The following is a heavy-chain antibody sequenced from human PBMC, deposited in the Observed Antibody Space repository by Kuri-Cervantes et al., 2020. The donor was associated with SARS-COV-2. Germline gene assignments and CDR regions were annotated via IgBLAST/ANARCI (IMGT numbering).Heavy chain of an antibody. CDR3: AREASSGWYGLSQYYFDY. CDR1: GFTFSSYS. V-gene: IGHV3-48*01. D-gene: IGHD6-19*01. J-gene: IGHJ4*02. CDR2: ISSSSSTI. Sequence: GESLKISCAASGFTFSSYSMNWVRQAPGKGLEWVSYISSSSSTIYYADSVKGRFTISRDNAKNTLYLQMNSLRAEDTAVYYCAREASSGWYGLSQYYFDYWGQGTLVTVSS.